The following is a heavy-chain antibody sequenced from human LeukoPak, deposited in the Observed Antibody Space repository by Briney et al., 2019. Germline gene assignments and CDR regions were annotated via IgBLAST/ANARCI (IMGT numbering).Heavy chain of an antibody. Sequence: GASVTVSCKASGYTFTGYYMRWVRQAPGQGLEWMGWINPNSGGTNYAQKFQGRVTMTRDTSISTAYMELSRLRSDDTAVYYCATYPLLPRYFDYWGQGTLVTVSS. CDR3: ATYPLLPRYFDY. CDR1: GYTFTGYY. V-gene: IGHV1-2*02. D-gene: IGHD2-15*01. CDR2: INPNSGGT. J-gene: IGHJ4*02.